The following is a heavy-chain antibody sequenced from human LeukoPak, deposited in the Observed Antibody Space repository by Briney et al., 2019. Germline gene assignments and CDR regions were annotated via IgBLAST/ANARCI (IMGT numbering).Heavy chain of an antibody. CDR3: ARSWWPMDGFDP. V-gene: IGHV4-39*01. CDR2: IYYAGST. Sequence: KSSETLSLTCTASGDTISSETYHWGWIRQPPGQGLQWIGSIYYAGSTYYNPSLKSRVSISVDTSKDQFSLKLFPVTAADTAVYYCARSWWPMDGFDPWGQGILVTVSS. CDR1: GDTISSETYH. D-gene: IGHD2-15*01. J-gene: IGHJ5*02.